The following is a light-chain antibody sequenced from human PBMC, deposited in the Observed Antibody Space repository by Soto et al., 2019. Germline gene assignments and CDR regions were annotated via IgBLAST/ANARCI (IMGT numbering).Light chain of an antibody. J-gene: IGKJ2*01. CDR1: QSVRSN. CDR3: QHYNNWHPYT. CDR2: GAS. V-gene: IGKV3-15*01. Sequence: EIVMTQSPATLSVSPGERATLSCRASQSVRSNLAGYQQKLGQAPRLLIYGASTRTTGSPARFSGSGSGTEFTLTISILQSEDYALYDCQHYNNWHPYTFGQGTKLEIE.